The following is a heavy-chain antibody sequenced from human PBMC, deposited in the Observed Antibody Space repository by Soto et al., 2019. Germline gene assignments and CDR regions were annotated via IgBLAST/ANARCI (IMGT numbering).Heavy chain of an antibody. CDR3: ARIPSIAARTATVDC. CDR2: IYYSGST. CDR1: GGSISSYY. V-gene: IGHV4-59*08. Sequence: PSETLSLTCTVSGGSISSYYWSWIRQPPGKGLEWIGYIYYSGSTNYNPSLKSRVTISVDTSKNQFSLKLSSVTAADTAVYYCARIPSIAARTATVDCWGQGTLVTVYS. J-gene: IGHJ4*02. D-gene: IGHD6-6*01.